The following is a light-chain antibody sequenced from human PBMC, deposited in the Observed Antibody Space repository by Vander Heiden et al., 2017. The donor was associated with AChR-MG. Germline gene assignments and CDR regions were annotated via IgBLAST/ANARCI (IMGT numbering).Light chain of an antibody. CDR3: QQYGGSPPYT. CDR2: GVS. Sequence: EAVLTQSPGTLSLSPGERATLSCRASQSVSSNYLAWFQQKPGQAPRLLISGVSFRATGIPDRFSGSGSGTDFTLTISRLEPEDFAVYYCQQYGGSPPYTFGQGTKLEIK. J-gene: IGKJ2*01. CDR1: QSVSSNY. V-gene: IGKV3-20*01.